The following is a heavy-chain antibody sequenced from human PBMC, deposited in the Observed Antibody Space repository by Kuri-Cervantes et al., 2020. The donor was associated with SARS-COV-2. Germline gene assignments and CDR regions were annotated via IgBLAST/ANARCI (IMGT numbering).Heavy chain of an antibody. Sequence: GESLKISCAASGFTFSSYGMHWVRQAPGKGLEWVAFIRYDGSNKYYADSVKGRFTISRDNSKNTLYLQMNSLRAEDTAVYYCAAEGLLLDAFDIWGQGTMVTVSS. CDR3: AAEGLLLDAFDI. J-gene: IGHJ3*02. CDR1: GFTFSSYG. V-gene: IGHV3-30*02. CDR2: IRYDGSNK. D-gene: IGHD3-3*01.